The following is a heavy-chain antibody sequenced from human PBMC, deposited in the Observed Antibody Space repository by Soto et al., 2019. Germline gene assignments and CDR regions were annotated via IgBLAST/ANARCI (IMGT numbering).Heavy chain of an antibody. V-gene: IGHV5-10-1*01. D-gene: IGHD5-18*01. CDR1: GYSFTSYW. Sequence: GESLKISCKGSGYSFTSYWISWVRQMPGKGLEWMGRIDPSDSYTNYSPSFQGHVTISADKSISTAYLQWSSLKASDTAMYYCARHLDVDTAMVTIYYYYGMDVWGQGTTVTVS. CDR2: IDPSDSYT. J-gene: IGHJ6*02. CDR3: ARHLDVDTAMVTIYYYYGMDV.